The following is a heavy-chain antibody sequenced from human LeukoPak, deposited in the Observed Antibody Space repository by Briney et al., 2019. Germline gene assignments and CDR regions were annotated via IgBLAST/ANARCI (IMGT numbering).Heavy chain of an antibody. CDR1: GFTFSDYY. CDR2: ISGSGSYT. D-gene: IGHD5/OR15-5a*01. CDR3: ARDHVYGGADY. V-gene: IGHV3-11*05. Sequence: GGSLRLSCAASGFTFSDYYMTWIRQAPGKGLEWLSYISGSGSYTNYADSVKGRFTISRDNSKSSLFLQMNSLRTEDTALYYCARDHVYGGADYWGQGTLVTVSS. J-gene: IGHJ4*02.